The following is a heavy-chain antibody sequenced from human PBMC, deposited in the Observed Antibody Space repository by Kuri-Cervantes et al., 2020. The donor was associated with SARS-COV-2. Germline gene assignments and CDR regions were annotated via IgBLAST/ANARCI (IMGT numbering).Heavy chain of an antibody. CDR3: ARDVAMVRGVINLYYYYYYGMDV. V-gene: IGHV1-18*01. CDR2: ISAYNGNT. D-gene: IGHD3-10*01. CDR1: GYTFTSYG. Sequence: ASVKVSCKASGYTFTSYGISWVRQAPGQGLEWMGWISAYNGNTNYAQKLQGRVTMTTDTSTSTAYMELRSLRSDDTAVYYCARDVAMVRGVINLYYYYYYGMDVWGQGTTVTSP. J-gene: IGHJ6*02.